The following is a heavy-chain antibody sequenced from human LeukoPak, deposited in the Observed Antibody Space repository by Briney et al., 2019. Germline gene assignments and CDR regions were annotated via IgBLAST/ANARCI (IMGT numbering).Heavy chain of an antibody. D-gene: IGHD6-13*01. CDR3: ATGGDSSSLFDY. CDR1: GGSISSYY. V-gene: IGHV4-59*01. CDR2: IYYSGST. Sequence: SETLSLTCPVSGGSISSYYWSWIRQPPGKGLEWFGYIYYSGSTNYNPSLKSRVTISVDTSKNQFSLKLSSVTAADTAVYYCATGGDSSSLFDYWGQGTLVTVSS. J-gene: IGHJ4*02.